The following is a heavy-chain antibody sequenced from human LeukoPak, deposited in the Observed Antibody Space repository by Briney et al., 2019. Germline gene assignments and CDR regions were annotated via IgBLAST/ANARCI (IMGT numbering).Heavy chain of an antibody. CDR3: ARDYTSVAGTAWFDP. V-gene: IGHV1-46*01. D-gene: IGHD6-19*01. J-gene: IGHJ5*02. Sequence: ASVKVSCKASGYTFTSYYMHWVRQAPGQGLEWMGIINPSGGSTSYAQKFQGRVTMTRDTSTSTVYMELSSLRSEDTAVYYCARDYTSVAGTAWFDPWGQGTLVTVSS. CDR2: INPSGGST. CDR1: GYTFTSYY.